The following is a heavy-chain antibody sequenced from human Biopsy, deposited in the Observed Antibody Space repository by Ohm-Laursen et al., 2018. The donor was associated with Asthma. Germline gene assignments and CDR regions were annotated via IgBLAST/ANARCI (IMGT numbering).Heavy chain of an antibody. Sequence: SLRLSCAASGFTFSSYGMHWVRQAPGKGLEWVAVISYDGSNKYYADSVKGRFTISRDNSKNTLYLQMNSLRAEDTAVYYCARESSVAGSPDFDYWGQGTLVTVSS. CDR3: ARESSVAGSPDFDY. V-gene: IGHV3-30*03. CDR2: ISYDGSNK. J-gene: IGHJ4*02. D-gene: IGHD6-19*01. CDR1: GFTFSSYG.